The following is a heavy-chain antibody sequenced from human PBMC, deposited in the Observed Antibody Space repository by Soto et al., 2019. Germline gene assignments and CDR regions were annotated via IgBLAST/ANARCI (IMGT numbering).Heavy chain of an antibody. V-gene: IGHV1-18*01. CDR1: GYSFTTYG. CDR2: ISANNGTT. D-gene: IGHD3-10*01. Sequence: QVQLVQSGDEVKKPGTSVKVSCKASGYSFTTYGIIWVRQAPGQGLEWMAWISANNGTTKYAQNLQGRVSLTTDTSTSTAYMELRSLTSGDTAVYYCARFKQLVFMDVWGQGSKVTVSS. CDR3: ARFKQLVFMDV. J-gene: IGHJ6*01.